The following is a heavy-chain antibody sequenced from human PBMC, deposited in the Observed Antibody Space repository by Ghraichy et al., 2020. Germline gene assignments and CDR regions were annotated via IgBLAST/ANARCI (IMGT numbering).Heavy chain of an antibody. CDR3: ARSAYFDWSIRVPPPASFDY. J-gene: IGHJ4*02. D-gene: IGHD3-9*01. CDR1: GGTFSSYA. V-gene: IGHV1-69*13. Sequence: SVKVSCKASGGTFSSYAIRWVRQAPGQGLEWMGGIISIFGTANYAQKFQGRVTITADESTSTAYMELSSLRSEDTAVYYCARSAYFDWSIRVPPPASFDYWGQGTLVTVSS. CDR2: IISIFGTA.